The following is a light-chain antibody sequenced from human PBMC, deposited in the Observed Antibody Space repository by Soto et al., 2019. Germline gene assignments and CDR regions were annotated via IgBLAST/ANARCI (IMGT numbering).Light chain of an antibody. CDR1: QSVGSD. CDR3: QQYKNWPPIS. Sequence: EIVLTQSPATLSLSPGERATLSCRASQSVGSDLAWYQQKPGQAPRLLIYGASTRATGIPARFSGSASGTEFTLTITGLQSEDFAVYYCQQYKNWPPISFGQGTRLEIK. J-gene: IGKJ5*01. CDR2: GAS. V-gene: IGKV3-15*01.